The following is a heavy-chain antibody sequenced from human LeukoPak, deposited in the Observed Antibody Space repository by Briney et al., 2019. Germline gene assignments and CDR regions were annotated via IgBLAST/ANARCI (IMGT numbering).Heavy chain of an antibody. V-gene: IGHV4-34*01. CDR1: GGTFRGYY. CDR3: ARGQYDFWSGYYRGDWFDP. CDR2: MNHSGST. J-gene: IGHJ5*02. Sequence: PSETLSLTCAVYGGTFRGYYWSWIRQPPGKGLEGIGEMNHSGSTNYNTSRKSRVTISVDTSKNQFSLKLSSVIAADTSVDYCARGQYDFWSGYYRGDWFDPWGQGTLVTVSS. D-gene: IGHD3-3*01.